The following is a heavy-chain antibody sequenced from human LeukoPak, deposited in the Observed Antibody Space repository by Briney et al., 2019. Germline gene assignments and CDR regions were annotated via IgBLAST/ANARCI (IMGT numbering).Heavy chain of an antibody. J-gene: IGHJ5*02. D-gene: IGHD2-2*02. Sequence: PGGSLRLSCAASGFTFSDYYMSWIRQAPGKGLEWVSYISSSGSTIYYADSVKGRFTISRDNAKNSLYLQMNSLRAEDTAMYYCARDSQYCSSTSCYTGWFDPWGQGTLVTVSS. CDR2: ISSSGSTI. V-gene: IGHV3-11*01. CDR3: ARDSQYCSSTSCYTGWFDP. CDR1: GFTFSDYY.